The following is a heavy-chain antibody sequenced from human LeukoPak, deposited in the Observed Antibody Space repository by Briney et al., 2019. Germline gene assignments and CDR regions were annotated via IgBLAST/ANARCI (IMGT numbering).Heavy chain of an antibody. Sequence: SETLSLTCTVSGGSISSGDYYWSWIRQPPGKGLEWIGYIYYSGSTYYNPSLKSRVTISVDTSKNQFSLKLSSVTAADTAVYYCAREEGSFTYFDYWGQGTLVTVSS. CDR3: AREEGSFTYFDY. CDR2: IYYSGST. D-gene: IGHD1-26*01. J-gene: IGHJ4*02. CDR1: GGSISSGDYY. V-gene: IGHV4-30-4*01.